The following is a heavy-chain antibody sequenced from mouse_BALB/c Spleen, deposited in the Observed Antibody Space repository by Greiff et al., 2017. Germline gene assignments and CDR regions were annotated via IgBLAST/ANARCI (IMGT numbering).Heavy chain of an antibody. V-gene: IGHV1S34*01. J-gene: IGHJ4*01. CDR2: ISCYNGAT. Sequence: LVKPGASVKISCKASGYSFTGYYMHWVKQSPGKSLEWIGYISCYNGATSYNQKFKGKATFTVDTSSSTAYMQFNSLTSEDSAVYYCARYSYDGYYALDYWGQGTSVTVSS. CDR3: ARYSYDGYYALDY. D-gene: IGHD2-12*01. CDR1: GYSFTGYY.